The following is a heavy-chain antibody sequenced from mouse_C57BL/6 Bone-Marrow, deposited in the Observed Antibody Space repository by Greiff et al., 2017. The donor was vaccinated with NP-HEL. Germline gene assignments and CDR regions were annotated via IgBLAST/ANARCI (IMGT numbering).Heavy chain of an antibody. CDR3: ARGAIVRDYAMDY. Sequence: QVQLQQSGPELVKPGASVKISCKASGYAFSSSWMNWVKQRPGKGLEWIGRIYPGDGDTNYNGKFKGKATLTADKSSSTAYMQLSSLTSEDSAVYVCARGAIVRDYAMDYWGQGTSVTVSS. CDR2: IYPGDGDT. CDR1: GYAFSSSW. D-gene: IGHD2-5*01. V-gene: IGHV1-82*01. J-gene: IGHJ4*01.